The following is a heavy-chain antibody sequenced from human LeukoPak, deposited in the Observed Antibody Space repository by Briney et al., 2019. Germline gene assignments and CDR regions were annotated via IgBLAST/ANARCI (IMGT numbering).Heavy chain of an antibody. CDR1: GYTFTSYY. CDR3: ARDGVAASDYYYYYYMDV. CDR2: INPSGGST. Sequence: GASVKVSCKASGYTFTSYYMHWVRQAPGQGLEWMGIINPSGGSTSYAQKFQGIVTMTRDMSTSTVYMELSSLRSEDTAVYYCARDGVAASDYYYYYYMDVWGKGTTVTVSS. J-gene: IGHJ6*03. V-gene: IGHV1-46*01. D-gene: IGHD6-13*01.